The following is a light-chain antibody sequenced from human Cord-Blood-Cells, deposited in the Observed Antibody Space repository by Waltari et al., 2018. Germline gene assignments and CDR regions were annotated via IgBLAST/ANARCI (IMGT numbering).Light chain of an antibody. V-gene: IGLV3-1*01. Sequence: SYELTQPPQVSVSQRQTASNSWYGDKLGDKYACWYQQKPGQSPVLVIYQDSKRPSGIPERFSGSNSGNTATLTISGTQAMDEADYYCQAWDSSTVVFGGGTKLTVL. CDR3: QAWDSSTVV. CDR1: KLGDKY. CDR2: QDS. J-gene: IGLJ2*01.